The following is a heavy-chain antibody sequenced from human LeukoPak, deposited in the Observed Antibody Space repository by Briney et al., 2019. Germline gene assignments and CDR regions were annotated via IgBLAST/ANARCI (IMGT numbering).Heavy chain of an antibody. CDR2: ISYDGSNK. Sequence: GGSLRLSCAASGFTFSSYGMHWVRQAPGKGLEGAAVISYDGSNKYYADSVKGGFTISRDNSKNTLYLQMNSLRAEDTAVYYCAKVLSGLRYFDWLSDAFDIWGQGTMVTVSS. CDR1: GFTFSSYG. CDR3: AKVLSGLRYFDWLSDAFDI. J-gene: IGHJ3*02. D-gene: IGHD3-9*01. V-gene: IGHV3-30*18.